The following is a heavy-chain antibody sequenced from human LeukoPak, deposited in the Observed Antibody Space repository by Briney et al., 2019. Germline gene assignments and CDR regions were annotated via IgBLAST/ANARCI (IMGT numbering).Heavy chain of an antibody. J-gene: IGHJ4*02. Sequence: GGSLRLSCAASGFTFNNHAMSWVRQAPGKGLEWVSVINGNGASTYYSDSVKGRFTISRDNSKNTLYLQMSSLRAEDTAIYYCAKDQGYSYYYLDYWGQGTLVTVSS. D-gene: IGHD5-18*01. CDR3: AKDQGYSYYYLDY. CDR1: GFTFNNHA. V-gene: IGHV3-23*01. CDR2: INGNGAST.